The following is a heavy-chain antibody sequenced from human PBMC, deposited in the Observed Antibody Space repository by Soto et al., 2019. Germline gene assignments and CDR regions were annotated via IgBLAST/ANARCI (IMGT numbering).Heavy chain of an antibody. CDR3: AKVIGVPYYYYGMDV. D-gene: IGHD3-16*01. J-gene: IGHJ6*02. CDR2: ISWNSGSI. V-gene: IGHV3-9*01. Sequence: EVQLVESGGGLVQPGRSLRLSCAASGFTFDDYAMHWVRQAPGKGLEWVSGISWNSGSIGYADSVKGRFTISRDDAKNSVYLQMNSLRAEDTALYYCAKVIGVPYYYYGMDVWAKGPRSPSP. CDR1: GFTFDDYA.